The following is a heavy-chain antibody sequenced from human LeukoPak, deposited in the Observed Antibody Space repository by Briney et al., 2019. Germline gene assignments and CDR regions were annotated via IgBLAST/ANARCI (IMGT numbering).Heavy chain of an antibody. CDR3: ARETRGFWSGYPETNFDY. Sequence: KPSETLSLTCTVSGGSISSYYWSWIRQPAGKGLEWIGRTYTSGSTNYNPSLKSRVTMSVDTSKNQFSLKLSSVTAADTAVYYCARETRGFWSGYPETNFDYWGQGTLVTVSS. J-gene: IGHJ4*02. V-gene: IGHV4-4*07. D-gene: IGHD3-3*01. CDR2: TYTSGST. CDR1: GGSISSYY.